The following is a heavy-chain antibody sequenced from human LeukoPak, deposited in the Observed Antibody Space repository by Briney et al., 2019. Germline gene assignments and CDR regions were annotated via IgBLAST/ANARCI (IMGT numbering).Heavy chain of an antibody. CDR2: IYTSGST. Sequence: SETLSLTCTVSGGSVSSGTYYWSWIRQPAGKGLEWIGRIYTSGSTNYNPSLESRVTMSVDTSENQFSLKLSSVTAADTAVYYCAREGPGDSHWYYYMDVWGKGTTVTVSS. CDR3: AREGPGDSHWYYYMDV. J-gene: IGHJ6*03. D-gene: IGHD4-17*01. V-gene: IGHV4-61*02. CDR1: GGSVSSGTYY.